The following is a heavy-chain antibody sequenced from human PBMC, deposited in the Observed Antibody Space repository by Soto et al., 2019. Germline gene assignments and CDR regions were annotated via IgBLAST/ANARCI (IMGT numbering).Heavy chain of an antibody. CDR2: ISAYNGNT. V-gene: IGHV1-18*01. J-gene: IGHJ4*02. Sequence: GASVKVSCKASGYTFTSYGISWVRQAPGQGLEWMGWISAYNGNTNYAQKLQGRVTMTTDTSTSTAYMELRSLRSDDTAVYYCARGTPYYDFWSGYSALDYWGQGTRVTVSS. CDR3: ARGTPYYDFWSGYSALDY. D-gene: IGHD3-3*01. CDR1: GYTFTSYG.